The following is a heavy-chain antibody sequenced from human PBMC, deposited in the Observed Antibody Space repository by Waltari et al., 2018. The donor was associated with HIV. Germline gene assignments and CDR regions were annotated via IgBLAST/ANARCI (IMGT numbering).Heavy chain of an antibody. D-gene: IGHD2-2*01. CDR2: IYPGDSYT. V-gene: IGHV5-51*01. J-gene: IGHJ6*02. CDR3: ARLGYCGSASCPSGYYYSYGMGV. CDR1: GYNFKSYW. Sequence: EVQLVQSGEAVKKPGESLTISCNGSGYNFKSYWNGCVRRLHAKVLEWMGIIYPGDSYTSYSPSFRGQVTISVDKSISTAYLQWNILQASDTAMYYCARLGYCGSASCPSGYYYSYGMGVWGQGTTVTVS.